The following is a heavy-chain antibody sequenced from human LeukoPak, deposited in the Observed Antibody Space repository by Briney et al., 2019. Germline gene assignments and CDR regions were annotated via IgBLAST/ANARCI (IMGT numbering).Heavy chain of an antibody. D-gene: IGHD3-10*01. CDR2: ISSSTSYI. CDR1: GFTFSSYG. CDR3: ARDQWFGERTPYYYYYGMDV. J-gene: IGHJ6*02. Sequence: GRSLRLSCAASGFTFSSYGMHWVRQAPGKGLEWVSSISSSTSYIYYADSVKGRFTISRDNAKNSLFLQMNGLRAEDTAVYYCARDQWFGERTPYYYYYGMDVWGQGTTVTVSS. V-gene: IGHV3-21*01.